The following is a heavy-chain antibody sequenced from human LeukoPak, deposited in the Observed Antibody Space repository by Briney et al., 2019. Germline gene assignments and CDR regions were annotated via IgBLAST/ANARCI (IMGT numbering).Heavy chain of an antibody. CDR3: ASLYSSSWYHAFDI. Sequence: SETLSLTCAVSGGSISSGGYSWSWIRQPPGKGLEWIGYIYHSGSTYYNPSPKSRVTISVDRSKNQFSLKLSSVTAADTAVYYCASLYSSSWYHAFDIWGQGTMVTVSS. J-gene: IGHJ3*02. CDR1: GGSISSGGYS. CDR2: IYHSGST. V-gene: IGHV4-30-2*01. D-gene: IGHD6-13*01.